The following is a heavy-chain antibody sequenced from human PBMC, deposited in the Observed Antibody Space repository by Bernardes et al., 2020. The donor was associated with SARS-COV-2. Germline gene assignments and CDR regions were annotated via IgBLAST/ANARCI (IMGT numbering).Heavy chain of an antibody. D-gene: IGHD3-22*01. CDR3: ARGIYYGSGNYDLRLRRSGDAFDA. J-gene: IGHJ3*01. V-gene: IGHV3-21*01. CDR1: GFIFDNFG. CDR2: INPTSYI. Sequence: GGSLRLSCAASGFIFDNFGINWVRQAPGKGLEWVASINPTSYIYYGDSVAGRFTISRDNTHTSVFLQMNSLRADDTAVYYCARGIYYGSGNYDLRLRRSGDAFDAWGLGTVVTVSS.